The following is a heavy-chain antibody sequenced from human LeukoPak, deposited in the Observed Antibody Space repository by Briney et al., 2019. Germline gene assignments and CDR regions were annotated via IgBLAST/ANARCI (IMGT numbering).Heavy chain of an antibody. Sequence: SETLSLTCTVSGGSISSSIYYWVWIRQPPGKGLEWIGTIYYSGSTYYNPSLKSRVTISVDTSKNHFSLKLSSVTAADTAVYYCARDPQWHSGYENFDYWGQGTLVTVSS. J-gene: IGHJ4*02. CDR2: IYYSGST. CDR1: GGSISSSIYY. V-gene: IGHV4-39*07. CDR3: ARDPQWHSGYENFDY. D-gene: IGHD5-12*01.